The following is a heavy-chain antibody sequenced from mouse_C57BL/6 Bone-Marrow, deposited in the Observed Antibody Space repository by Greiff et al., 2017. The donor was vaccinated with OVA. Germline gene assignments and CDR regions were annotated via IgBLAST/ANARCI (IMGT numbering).Heavy chain of an antibody. CDR1: GFTFTDYY. CDR3: ARYMRRHNWYFEV. D-gene: IGHD3-2*01. J-gene: IGHJ1*03. V-gene: IGHV7-3*01. Sequence: EVKLMESGGGLVQPGGSLSLSCAASGFTFTDYYMSWVRQPPGTALEWLGFIRNKANGYTTEYSASVKGRFTISRDNSQSILYLQMNALRAEDSATFYCARYMRRHNWYFEVWGTGTTVTVSS. CDR2: IRNKANGYTT.